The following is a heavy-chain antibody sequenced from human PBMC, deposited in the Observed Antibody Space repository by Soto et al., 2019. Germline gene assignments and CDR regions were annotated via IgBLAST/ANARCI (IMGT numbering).Heavy chain of an antibody. D-gene: IGHD1-26*01. V-gene: IGHV3-53*02. CDR1: GLTVNSNY. Sequence: EVQVLATGGGLIQPGGSLRLSCAASGLTVNSNYMSWVRQAPGEGLQWVSITNTGGTTYYADSVKGRFTVSRDNSKNTLYLQMNSLRAEDTAVYYCAKGDGLILAVWGQGTTVSVSS. J-gene: IGHJ6*02. CDR2: TNTGGTT. CDR3: AKGDGLILAV.